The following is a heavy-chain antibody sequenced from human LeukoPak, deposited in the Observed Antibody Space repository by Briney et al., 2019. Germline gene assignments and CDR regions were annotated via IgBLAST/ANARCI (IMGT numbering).Heavy chain of an antibody. CDR3: ARDLHTAMVH. Sequence: GGSLRLSCAASGFTFSSYEMNWVRQAPGKGLEWVSYISSSGSTISSADSVKGRFTISRDNAKNSLYLQMNSLRAEDTAVYYCARDLHTAMVHWGQGTLVTVSS. CDR1: GFTFSSYE. D-gene: IGHD5-18*01. V-gene: IGHV3-48*03. CDR2: ISSSGSTI. J-gene: IGHJ4*02.